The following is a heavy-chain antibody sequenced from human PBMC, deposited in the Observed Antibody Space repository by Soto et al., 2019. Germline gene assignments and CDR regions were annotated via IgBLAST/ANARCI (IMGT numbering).Heavy chain of an antibody. J-gene: IGHJ4*02. CDR2: IYYSGST. CDR1: GGSFSGYY. D-gene: IGHD3-22*01. CDR3: ATSDITMIVVVPY. Sequence: TSETLSLTCAVYGGSFSGYYWSWIRQPPGKGLEWIGYIYYSGSTYYNPSLKSRVTISVDTSKNQFSLKLSSVTAADTAVYYCATSDITMIVVVPYWGQGTLVTVSS. V-gene: IGHV4-30-4*01.